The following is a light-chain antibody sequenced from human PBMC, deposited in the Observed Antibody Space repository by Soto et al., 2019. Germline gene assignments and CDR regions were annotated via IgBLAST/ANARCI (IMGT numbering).Light chain of an antibody. CDR3: QAWDSSYWV. CDR2: QDS. V-gene: IGLV3-1*01. Sequence: SYELTQPPSVSVSPGQTASITCSGDKLGDKYACWYQQKPGQSPVLVIYQDSKRPSGIPERFSGSNSGNTATLTISGTQAMDEADYYYQAWDSSYWVFGGGTKLTVL. CDR1: KLGDKY. J-gene: IGLJ3*02.